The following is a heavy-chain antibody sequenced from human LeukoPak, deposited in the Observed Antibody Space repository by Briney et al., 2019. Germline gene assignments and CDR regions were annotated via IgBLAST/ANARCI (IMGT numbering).Heavy chain of an antibody. CDR3: ARASTYYYDSSGYPVDY. D-gene: IGHD3-22*01. V-gene: IGHV1-18*01. CDR2: ISAYNGNT. Sequence: ASVKVSCKASGGTFSSYAISWVRQAPGQGLEWMGWISAYNGNTNYAQKLQGRVTMTTDTSTSTAYMELRSLRSDDTAVYYCARASTYYYDSSGYPVDYWGQGTLVTVSS. CDR1: GGTFSSYA. J-gene: IGHJ4*02.